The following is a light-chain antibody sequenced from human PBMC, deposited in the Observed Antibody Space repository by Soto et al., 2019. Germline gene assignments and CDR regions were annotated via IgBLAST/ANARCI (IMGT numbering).Light chain of an antibody. CDR3: ASYASSSPYA. V-gene: IGLV1-44*01. CDR2: SNN. Sequence: QSVLTQPPSSSGAPGPRVTISCSGSISNVGSNTVSWYQQFPGTAPKLLIHSNNKRPSGVPDRFSGSKSGTSASLAISGLQSEDEADYYCASYASSSPYAFGIGTKVTVL. CDR1: ISNVGSNT. J-gene: IGLJ1*01.